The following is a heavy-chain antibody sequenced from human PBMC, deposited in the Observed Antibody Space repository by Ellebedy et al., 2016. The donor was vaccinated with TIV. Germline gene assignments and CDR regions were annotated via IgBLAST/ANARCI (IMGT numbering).Heavy chain of an antibody. CDR3: SRSRESRSNFNGTDV. J-gene: IGHJ6*04. CDR1: GYNFDTYW. D-gene: IGHD5-24*01. Sequence: GESLKISCKASGYNFDTYWIGWVRQFPGKGLEWMGIILPGDSDVRYSPSFQGQVTISVERSISTAYLQLNSPKGSDSGMYYCSRSRESRSNFNGTDVWGKGTTVTVSS. CDR2: ILPGDSDV. V-gene: IGHV5-51*01.